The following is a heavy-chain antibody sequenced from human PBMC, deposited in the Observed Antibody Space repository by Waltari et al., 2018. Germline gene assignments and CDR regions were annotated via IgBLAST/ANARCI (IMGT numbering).Heavy chain of an antibody. Sequence: QVQLQQWGAGLLKPSETLSLTCAVYGGSFSGYYWSWIRQPPGKGLEWIGEINHSGSPNYNPSLKSRVTISVDTSKNQFSLKLSSVTAADTAVYYCARGVVVVPAAAYYFDYWGQGTLVTVSS. V-gene: IGHV4-34*01. CDR2: INHSGSP. CDR3: ARGVVVVPAAAYYFDY. CDR1: GGSFSGYY. J-gene: IGHJ4*02. D-gene: IGHD2-2*01.